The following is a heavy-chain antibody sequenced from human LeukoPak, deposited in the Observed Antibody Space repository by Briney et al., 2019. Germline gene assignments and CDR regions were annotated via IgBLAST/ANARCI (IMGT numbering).Heavy chain of an antibody. CDR1: GFTFSSYW. Sequence: PGGSLRLSCAASGFTFSSYWMSWVRQAPGKGLEWVGFIRSKAYGGTTEYAASVKGRFTISRDDSKSIAYLQMNSLKTEDTAVYYCTREAPEYSSSSGYYYYMDVWGKGTTVTVSS. CDR3: TREAPEYSSSSGYYYYMDV. V-gene: IGHV3-49*04. CDR2: IRSKAYGGTT. J-gene: IGHJ6*03. D-gene: IGHD6-6*01.